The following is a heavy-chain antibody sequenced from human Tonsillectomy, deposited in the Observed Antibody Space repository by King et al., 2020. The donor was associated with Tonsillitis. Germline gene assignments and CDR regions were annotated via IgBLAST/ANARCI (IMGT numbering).Heavy chain of an antibody. V-gene: IGHV3-23*04. D-gene: IGHD2-8*01. Sequence: VQLVESGGGLVQPGGSLRLSCAASGFTFSSYAMSWVRQAPGKGLEWVSGISGSGVSTYYADSVKGRFTTSRDNSKNTLYLQMNSLRAEDTAVYYCAKDHGKGYCTNGVCYNFDYWGPGTLVTVTS. CDR2: ISGSGVST. J-gene: IGHJ4*02. CDR1: GFTFSSYA. CDR3: AKDHGKGYCTNGVCYNFDY.